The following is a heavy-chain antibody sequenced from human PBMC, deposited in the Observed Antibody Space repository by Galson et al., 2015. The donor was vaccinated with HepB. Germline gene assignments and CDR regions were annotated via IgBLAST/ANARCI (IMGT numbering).Heavy chain of an antibody. CDR1: GFTFSSYA. V-gene: IGHV3-23*01. J-gene: IGHJ4*02. CDR2: ISGSGGST. D-gene: IGHD1-26*01. Sequence: SLRLSCAASGFTFSSYAMSWVRQAPGKGLEWVSGISGSGGSTYYADSVKGRFTISRDNSKNTLYLQMNSLRVEDTAVYYCAKDNGWELLGYWGQGTLVTVSS. CDR3: AKDNGWELLGY.